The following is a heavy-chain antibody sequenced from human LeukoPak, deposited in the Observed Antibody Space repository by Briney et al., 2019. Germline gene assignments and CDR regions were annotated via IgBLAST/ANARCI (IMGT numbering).Heavy chain of an antibody. J-gene: IGHJ4*02. CDR2: ISSSGSTI. D-gene: IGHD2-8*01. CDR3: ASLVSRGAYYFDY. Sequence: GGSLRLSCAASGFTFSDYYMSWIRQAPGKGLEWVSYISSSGSTIYYADSVKGRFTISRDNAKNSLYLQMNSLRAEDTAVYYCASLVSRGAYYFDYWGQGTLVTVSS. V-gene: IGHV3-11*01. CDR1: GFTFSDYY.